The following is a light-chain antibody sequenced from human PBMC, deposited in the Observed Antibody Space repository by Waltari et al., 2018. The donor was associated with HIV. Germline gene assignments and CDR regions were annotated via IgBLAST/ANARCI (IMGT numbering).Light chain of an antibody. CDR2: EGN. J-gene: IGLJ2*01. CDR3: CSYAGGTTVV. CDR1: SSDVGSYNL. V-gene: IGLV2-23*01. Sequence: QSALTQPASVSGSPGQSITISCTGTSSDVGSYNLVSWYQQHPGKAPKLSIYEGNRRPSGVSNRFSGSKSGNTASLTISGLQAEDEADYYCCSYAGGTTVVFGGGTILTVL.